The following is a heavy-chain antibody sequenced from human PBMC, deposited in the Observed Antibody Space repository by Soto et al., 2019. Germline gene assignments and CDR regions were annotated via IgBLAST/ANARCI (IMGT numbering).Heavy chain of an antibody. D-gene: IGHD3-22*01. CDR3: TGGGVSSGPGY. CDR1: GFTFSSSS. V-gene: IGHV3-48*01. Sequence: GGSLRLSCAASGFTFSSSSMNWVRQAPGKGLEWVSFIDTLSSTMYYADSVRGRITISRDNAKNSLYQQMNSLRAEDTAIYYCTGGGVSSGPGYWGQGTLVTVSS. J-gene: IGHJ4*02. CDR2: IDTLSSTM.